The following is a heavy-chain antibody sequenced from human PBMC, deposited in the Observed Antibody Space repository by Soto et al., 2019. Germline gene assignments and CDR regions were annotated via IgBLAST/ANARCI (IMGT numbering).Heavy chain of an antibody. CDR2: TNTDGSST. CDR3: ARDSRDNSPARDPFDL. J-gene: IGHJ5*02. D-gene: IGHD1-20*01. CDR1: GFTLSTHW. V-gene: IGHV3-74*01. Sequence: GGAPRLSCAASGFTLSTHWMHWVRPTPGKGLVWVSRTNTDGSSTTYADSVEGRFTISRDNSKSTLFLQMSSLRVEDTAVYYCARDSRDNSPARDPFDLWGQGTLVTVSS.